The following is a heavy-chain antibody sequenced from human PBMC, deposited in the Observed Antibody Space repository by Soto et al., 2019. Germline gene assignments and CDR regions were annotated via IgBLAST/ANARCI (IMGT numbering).Heavy chain of an antibody. Sequence: GGSLRLSCAASGFTFSSYGMHWVRQAPGKGLEWVAVIRYDGSNKYYADSVKGRFTISRDNSKNTLYLQMNSLRAEDTAVYYCARDSSDYYYYMDVWGKGTTVTVSS. D-gene: IGHD3-22*01. V-gene: IGHV3-33*01. CDR2: IRYDGSNK. CDR1: GFTFSSYG. CDR3: ARDSSDYYYYMDV. J-gene: IGHJ6*03.